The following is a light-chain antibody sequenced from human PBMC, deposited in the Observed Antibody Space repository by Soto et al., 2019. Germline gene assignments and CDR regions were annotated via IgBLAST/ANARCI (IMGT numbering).Light chain of an antibody. J-gene: IGKJ1*01. CDR1: QSISSW. Sequence: DIQMTQSPSTLSASVGDRVTITCRASQSISSWLAWYQQKPGKAPKLLIYDASSLESGVQSRFSGSGSGTEFTRTISSLQPDDFATYYCKQYNSYSWTFGQGTKVEIK. CDR2: DAS. CDR3: KQYNSYSWT. V-gene: IGKV1-5*01.